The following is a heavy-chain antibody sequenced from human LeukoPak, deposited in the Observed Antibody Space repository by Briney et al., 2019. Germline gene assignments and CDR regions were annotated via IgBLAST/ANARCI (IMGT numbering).Heavy chain of an antibody. J-gene: IGHJ4*02. CDR3: ARDLYHRPPSLGELSHRDY. CDR2: IKQDGSEK. CDR1: GFTFSSYW. V-gene: IGHV3-7*01. D-gene: IGHD3-16*02. Sequence: GGSLRLSCAASGFTFSSYWMSWVRQAPGKGLEWVANIKQDGSEKYYVDSVRGRFTTSRDNAKNSLYLQMNSLRAEDTAVYYCARDLYHRPPSLGELSHRDYWGQGTLVTVSS.